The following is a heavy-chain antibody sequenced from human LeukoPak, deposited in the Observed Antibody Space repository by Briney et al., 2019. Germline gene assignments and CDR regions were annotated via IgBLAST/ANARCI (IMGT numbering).Heavy chain of an antibody. CDR3: ARELGKYRRILGRDSQWLAVSGFDN. CDR2: ISAYNGNT. D-gene: IGHD6-19*01. V-gene: IGHV1-18*01. Sequence: WASVKVSCKASDYTFTSYGISWVRQAPGQGLEWMGWISAYNGNTNYAQKLQGRVTMTTDTSTSTAYMELRSLRSDDTAVYYCARELGKYRRILGRDSQWLAVSGFDNWGQGILVTVSS. J-gene: IGHJ4*02. CDR1: DYTFTSYG.